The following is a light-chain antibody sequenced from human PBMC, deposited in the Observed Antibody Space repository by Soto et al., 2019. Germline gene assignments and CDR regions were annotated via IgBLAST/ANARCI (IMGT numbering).Light chain of an antibody. Sequence: QSVLTQPASVSGSPGQSITISCTATSSDVGGYNYVSWYQHHPGKAPKLMIYDVNNRPSGVSNRFSGSKSGNTASLTISGLQAEDEADYYCNSYTSSSTPCVIFGGGTKLTVL. J-gene: IGLJ2*01. CDR2: DVN. CDR1: SSDVGGYNY. V-gene: IGLV2-14*03. CDR3: NSYTSSSTPCVI.